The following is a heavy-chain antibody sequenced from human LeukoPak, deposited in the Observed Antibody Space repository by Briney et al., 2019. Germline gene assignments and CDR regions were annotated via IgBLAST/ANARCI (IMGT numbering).Heavy chain of an antibody. D-gene: IGHD5-18*01. CDR3: ARDVGGYNYGYSLDY. V-gene: IGHV4-4*07. CDR1: GGSISSYY. J-gene: IGHJ4*02. CDR2: IYTSGST. Sequence: SETLSLTCTVSGGSISSYYWNWIRQPAGKGLEWTGRIYTSGSTSYNSSLKSRVTMSVDTSKNRFSLKLSSVTAADTAVYYCARDVGGYNYGYSLDYWGQGTLVSVSS.